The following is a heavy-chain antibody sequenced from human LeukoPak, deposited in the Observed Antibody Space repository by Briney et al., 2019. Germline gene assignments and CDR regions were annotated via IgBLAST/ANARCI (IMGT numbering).Heavy chain of an antibody. V-gene: IGHV3-74*01. Sequence: TGGSLRLPCAASGFIFSDYWMHWVRQAPGKGLVWVSRINSDGSTTSYADSVKGRFTISRDNAKNTLYLQMNSPRAEDTAVYYCARKGIQPFDFWGQGTLVTVSS. CDR1: GFIFSDYW. CDR2: INSDGSTT. J-gene: IGHJ4*02. D-gene: IGHD5-18*01. CDR3: ARKGIQPFDF.